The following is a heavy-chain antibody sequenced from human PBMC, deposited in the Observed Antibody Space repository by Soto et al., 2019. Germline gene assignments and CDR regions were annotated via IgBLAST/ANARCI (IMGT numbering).Heavy chain of an antibody. CDR2: IWYDGSNK. CDR3: ARQGEGVVTPTGDYYYYGMDV. J-gene: IGHJ6*02. V-gene: IGHV3-33*01. D-gene: IGHD2-21*02. Sequence: QVQLVESGGGVVQPGRSLRLSCAASGFTFSSYGMHWVRQAPGKGLAWVAVIWYDGSNKYYADSVKGRFTISRDNSKNTLYLQMNSLRAEDTAVYYCARQGEGVVTPTGDYYYYGMDVWGQGTTVTVSS. CDR1: GFTFSSYG.